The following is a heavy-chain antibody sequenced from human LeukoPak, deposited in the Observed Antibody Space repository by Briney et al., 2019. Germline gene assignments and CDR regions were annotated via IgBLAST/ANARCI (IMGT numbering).Heavy chain of an antibody. Sequence: PSQTLSLTCTVSGGSISSGDYYWSWIRQPPGKGLEWIGYIYYSGSTYYNPSLKSRVTISVDTSKNQFSLKLSSVTAADTAVYYCATALADIVATIGGTPLPYYFDYWGQGTLVTVSS. J-gene: IGHJ4*02. CDR3: ATALADIVATIGGTPLPYYFDY. CDR1: GGSISSGDYY. V-gene: IGHV4-30-4*01. D-gene: IGHD5-12*01. CDR2: IYYSGST.